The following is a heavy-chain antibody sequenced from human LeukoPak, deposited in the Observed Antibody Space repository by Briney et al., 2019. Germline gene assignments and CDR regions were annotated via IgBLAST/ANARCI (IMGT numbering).Heavy chain of an antibody. CDR1: GFIISNYN. J-gene: IGHJ4*02. CDR2: ISGSSTTI. Sequence: GGSLRLSCAASGFIISNYNMNWVRQAPGKGLEWVSYISGSSTTIYYADSVKGRFTISRDNAKNSLYLQMNSLRDEDTAVYYFARAQYCGGDCYWSFDYWGQGTLVTVSS. V-gene: IGHV3-48*02. D-gene: IGHD2-21*02. CDR3: ARAQYCGGDCYWSFDY.